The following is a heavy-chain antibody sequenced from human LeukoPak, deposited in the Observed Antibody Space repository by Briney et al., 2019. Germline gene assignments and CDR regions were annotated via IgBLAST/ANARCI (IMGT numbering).Heavy chain of an antibody. J-gene: IGHJ3*02. CDR2: ISYDGNNR. CDR1: RFTFSSYG. D-gene: IGHD3-16*01. V-gene: IGHV3-30*18. Sequence: GRSLRLSCAASRFTFSSYGMHWVRQAPGKGLKWVAVISYDGNNRYYADSVKGRFTISRYNSKNTLYLQMNSLRAEDTAVYYCAKVKGEVIGAFDIWGQGTMVTVSS. CDR3: AKVKGEVIGAFDI.